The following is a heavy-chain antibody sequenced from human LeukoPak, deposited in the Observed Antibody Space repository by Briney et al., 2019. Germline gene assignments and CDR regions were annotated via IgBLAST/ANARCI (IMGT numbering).Heavy chain of an antibody. Sequence: SETLSLTCTVSGGSISSGGYYWSWIRQHPGKGLEWIGYIYYSGSTYYNPSLKSRVTISVDTSKNQFSLKLSSVTAADTAVYYCARVPPPSDYPHYYYYGMDVWGQGTTVTVSS. CDR3: ARVPPPSDYPHYYYYGMDV. CDR2: IYYSGST. V-gene: IGHV4-31*03. CDR1: GGSISSGGYY. D-gene: IGHD3-16*01. J-gene: IGHJ6*02.